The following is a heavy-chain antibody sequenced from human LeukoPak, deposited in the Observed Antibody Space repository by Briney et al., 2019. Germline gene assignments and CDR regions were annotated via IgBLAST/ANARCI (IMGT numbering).Heavy chain of an antibody. Sequence: PGRSLRLSCAASGFILSPYSMHWVRQAPGKGLEWVAVISFDGTIKYYGDSVNGRFTISRDNAKNTLYLQMNSLRGEDTAVYYCATDQVKALVVLPAANYWGQGTLVTVSS. CDR2: ISFDGTIK. J-gene: IGHJ4*02. D-gene: IGHD2-2*01. V-gene: IGHV3-30-3*01. CDR1: GFILSPYS. CDR3: ATDQVKALVVLPAANY.